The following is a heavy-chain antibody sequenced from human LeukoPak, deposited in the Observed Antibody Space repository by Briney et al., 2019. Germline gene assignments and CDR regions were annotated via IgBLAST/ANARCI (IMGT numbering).Heavy chain of an antibody. Sequence: GASVKVSCKASGGTFSSYATSWVRQAPGQGLEWMGGIIPMFGTANYAQKFQGRVTISADKSTSTAYMELSSLRSEDTAVYYCASGRTDIVVVPATLRNYFFDYWGQGTLVTVSS. CDR1: GGTFSSYA. D-gene: IGHD2-2*01. J-gene: IGHJ4*02. CDR2: IIPMFGTA. CDR3: ASGRTDIVVVPATLRNYFFDY. V-gene: IGHV1-69*06.